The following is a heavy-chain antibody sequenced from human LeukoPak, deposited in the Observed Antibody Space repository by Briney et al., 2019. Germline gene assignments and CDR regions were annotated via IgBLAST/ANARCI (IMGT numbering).Heavy chain of an antibody. Sequence: PSETLSLTCTVSGGSISSYYWSWIRQPPGKGLEWIGYIYYSGSTNYNPSLKSRVTISVDTSKNQFSLKLSSVTAADTAVYYCARTWGAVAGTDYWGQGTLVTVSS. CDR2: IYYSGST. CDR3: ARTWGAVAGTDY. D-gene: IGHD6-19*01. CDR1: GGSISSYY. J-gene: IGHJ4*02. V-gene: IGHV4-59*01.